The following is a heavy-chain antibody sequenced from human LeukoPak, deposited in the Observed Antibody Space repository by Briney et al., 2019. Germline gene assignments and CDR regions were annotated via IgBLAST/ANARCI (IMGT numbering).Heavy chain of an antibody. D-gene: IGHD3-3*01. CDR3: AKGGFHDFWTGTSDALDI. V-gene: IGHV3-33*06. Sequence: GGSLRLSCAASGFTFSSYGMHWVRQAPGKGPEWLAVIWYDGNNKYYANSVKGRFIISRDNYKSTLYLQMNSLRAEDTALYYCAKGGFHDFWTGTSDALDIWGQGTMVTV. CDR2: IWYDGNNK. CDR1: GFTFSSYG. J-gene: IGHJ3*02.